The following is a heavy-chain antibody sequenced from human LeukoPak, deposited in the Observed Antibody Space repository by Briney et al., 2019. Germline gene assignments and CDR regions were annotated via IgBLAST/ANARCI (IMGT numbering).Heavy chain of an antibody. D-gene: IGHD6-6*01. J-gene: IGHJ4*02. CDR1: GFTFSNGW. CDR3: AGALGSIVDF. V-gene: IGHV3-74*01. CDR2: INSDGSST. Sequence: GGSLRLSCAASGFTFSNGWMHWVRQAPGKGLVWVSRINSDGSSTTYADSVKGRFTISRDNAKNTLYLQMSSLRAEDTGVYYCAGALGSIVDFWGQGTLVTVSS.